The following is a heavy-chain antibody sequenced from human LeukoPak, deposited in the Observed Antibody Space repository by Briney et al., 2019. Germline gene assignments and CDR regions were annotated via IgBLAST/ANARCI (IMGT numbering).Heavy chain of an antibody. V-gene: IGHV3-21*01. J-gene: IGHJ4*02. D-gene: IGHD1-7*01. Sequence: PGGSLRLSCTASGFTFSSYSMNWVRQAPGKGLEWVSSISSSSSYIYYADSVKGRFTISRDNAKNTLYLQMNSLRAEDTAVYYCAREVWNYLDGYDYWGQGTLVTVSS. CDR3: AREVWNYLDGYDY. CDR1: GFTFSSYS. CDR2: ISSSSSYI.